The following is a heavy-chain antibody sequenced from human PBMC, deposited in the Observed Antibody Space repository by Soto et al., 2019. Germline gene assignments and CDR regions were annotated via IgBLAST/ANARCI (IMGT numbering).Heavy chain of an antibody. J-gene: IGHJ5*02. CDR2: INHSGST. V-gene: IGHV4-34*01. D-gene: IGHD1-1*01. CDR3: ARTGAGTGNWFDP. CDR1: GGSFSGYY. Sequence: PSETLSLTCAVYGGSFSGYYWSWIRQPPGKGLEWIGEINHSGSTNYNPSLKSRVTISVDTSKNQFSLKLSSVTAADTAVYYCARTGAGTGNWFDPWGQGTLVTVSS.